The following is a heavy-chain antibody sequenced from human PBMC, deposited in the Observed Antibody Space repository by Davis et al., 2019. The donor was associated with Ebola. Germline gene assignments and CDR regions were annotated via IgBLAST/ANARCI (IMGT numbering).Heavy chain of an antibody. V-gene: IGHV1-3*01. J-gene: IGHJ4*02. CDR3: ARDFGDFGSYFDY. CDR1: RYIFTSYA. Sequence: ASVKVSCQASRYIFTSYAMHWARQTPGQGLEWMGWLNAGTGNTKYSQKFQDRVTITWDTSASTAYMELSSLTYEDTALYSCARDFGDFGSYFDYWGQGTRVTVSS. D-gene: IGHD4-17*01. CDR2: LNAGTGNT.